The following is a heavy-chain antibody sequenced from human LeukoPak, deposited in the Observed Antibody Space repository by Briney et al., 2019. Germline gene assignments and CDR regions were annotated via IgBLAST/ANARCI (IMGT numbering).Heavy chain of an antibody. CDR2: TYYSGNT. CDR3: TRGRAYYDSTGYYY. CDR1: GGSMTNYY. J-gene: IGHJ4*02. D-gene: IGHD3-22*01. V-gene: IGHV4-59*01. Sequence: SETLSLTCTVSGGSMTNYYWTWIRQSPGKGLEWIGHTYYSGNTNHNPSLKSRVTISIDTSKNQFSLKLSSVTAADTAVYYCTRGRAYYDSTGYYYWGRGILVTVSS.